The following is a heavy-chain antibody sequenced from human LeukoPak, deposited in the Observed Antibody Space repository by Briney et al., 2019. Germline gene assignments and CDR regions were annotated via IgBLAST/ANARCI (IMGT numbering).Heavy chain of an antibody. D-gene: IGHD3-9*01. CDR1: GFTFGDYW. J-gene: IGHJ3*02. Sequence: GGSLRLSCEASGFTFGDYWMTWVRQAPGKGLDGVANIKQDGSENHYVDSVKGRFTISRDNAKNSLYLQMNSLRAEDTAVYYCATYWRHFDWLLSDIWGLGTMVTVSS. CDR3: ATYWRHFDWLLSDI. V-gene: IGHV3-7*05. CDR2: IKQDGSEN.